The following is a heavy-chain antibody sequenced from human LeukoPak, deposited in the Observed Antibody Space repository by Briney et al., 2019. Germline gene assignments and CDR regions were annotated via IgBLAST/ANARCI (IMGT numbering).Heavy chain of an antibody. V-gene: IGHV5-51*01. Sequence: GESLKISCKGSGYSFASYWIGWVRQMPGKGLEWMGIIYPGDSDTRYSPSFQGQVTISADKSISTAYLQWSSLKASDTAMYYCARRDGYCSSTSCYADYYYGMDVWGQGTTVTVSS. D-gene: IGHD2-2*01. CDR3: ARRDGYCSSTSCYADYYYGMDV. CDR2: IYPGDSDT. CDR1: GYSFASYW. J-gene: IGHJ6*02.